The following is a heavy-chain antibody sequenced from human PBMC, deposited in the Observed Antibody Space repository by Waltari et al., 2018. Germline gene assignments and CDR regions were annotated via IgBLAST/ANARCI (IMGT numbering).Heavy chain of an antibody. CDR3: ARVGPKWLHAFDI. D-gene: IGHD6-19*01. V-gene: IGHV3-21*01. CDR2: ISSSSSYI. CDR1: GFTFSSYS. Sequence: EVQLVESGGGLVKPGGSLRLSCRASGFTFSSYSMNWVRQAPGKGLEWVSSISSSSSYIYYADSVKGRFTISRDNAKNSLYLQMNSLRAEDTAVYYCARVGPKWLHAFDIWGQGTMVIVSS. J-gene: IGHJ3*02.